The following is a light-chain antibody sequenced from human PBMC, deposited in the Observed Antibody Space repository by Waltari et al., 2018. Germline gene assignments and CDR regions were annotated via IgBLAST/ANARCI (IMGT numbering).Light chain of an antibody. CDR2: INRDDSH. Sequence: QLALTQSPSASASLGASVKLTCTLDSGHITNVVAWHQQHPERGPRYLMKINRDDSHSKGDGSPDRFSGSSSGAERYLTISSVQSDDEADYYGQTGGHGTWVFGGGTKLTVL. V-gene: IGLV4-69*01. J-gene: IGLJ3*02. CDR1: SGHITNV. CDR3: QTGGHGTWV.